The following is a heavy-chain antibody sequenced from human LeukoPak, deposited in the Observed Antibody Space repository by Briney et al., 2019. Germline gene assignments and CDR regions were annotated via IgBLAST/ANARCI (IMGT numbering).Heavy chain of an antibody. J-gene: IGHJ3*02. V-gene: IGHV4-59*11. CDR3: ARDLVTVTKGFDI. D-gene: IGHD4-17*01. CDR1: GDSFSSHY. Sequence: PSETLSLTCVVSGDSFSSHYWTWIRQPPGKGLEWIGYISYIGSTNYNPSLKSRVTISIDTSKNQFSLKLRSVTAADTAVYYCARDLVTVTKGFDIWGQGTMVSVSS. CDR2: ISYIGST.